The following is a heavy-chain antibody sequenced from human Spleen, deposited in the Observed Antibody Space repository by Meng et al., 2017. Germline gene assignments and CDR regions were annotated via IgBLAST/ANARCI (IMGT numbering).Heavy chain of an antibody. J-gene: IGHJ5*02. CDR1: GYSISSGYY. D-gene: IGHD4-17*01. V-gene: IGHV4-38-2*01. CDR3: ASLFNGDYSGDWFDP. CDR2: IYHSGST. Sequence: GSLRLSCAVSGYSISSGYYWGWIRQPPGKGLEWIGSIYHSGSTYYNPSLKSRVTISVDTSKNQFSLKLSSVTAADTAVYYCASLFNGDYSGDWFDPWGQGTLVTVSS.